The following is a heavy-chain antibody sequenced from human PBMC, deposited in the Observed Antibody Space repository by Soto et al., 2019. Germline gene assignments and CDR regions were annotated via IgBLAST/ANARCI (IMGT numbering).Heavy chain of an antibody. CDR1: GITFVSRA. Sequence: GGSVRLSCVASGITFVSRAMSWVRQAPGEGLEWVSSITDSGGDAKYADSVRGRFTISRDNSKNTLYLQMSSLRAEDSAVYYCARGSTDSYPGSRIFDFWGRGT. D-gene: IGHD3-10*01. CDR2: ITDSGGDA. CDR3: ARGSTDSYPGSRIFDF. J-gene: IGHJ4*02. V-gene: IGHV3-23*01.